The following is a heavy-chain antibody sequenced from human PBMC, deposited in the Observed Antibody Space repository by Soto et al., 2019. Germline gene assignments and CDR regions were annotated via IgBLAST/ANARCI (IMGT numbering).Heavy chain of an antibody. CDR3: ASSIVVVPAAMSSGMDV. J-gene: IGHJ6*02. V-gene: IGHV1-46*01. D-gene: IGHD2-2*01. Sequence: ASVKFSCKASGYTFTSYYMHWVRQAPGQGLEWMGIINPSGGSTSYAQKFQGRVTMTRDTSTSTVYMELSSLRSEDTAVYYCASSIVVVPAAMSSGMDVWGQGTTVTVSS. CDR2: INPSGGST. CDR1: GYTFTSYY.